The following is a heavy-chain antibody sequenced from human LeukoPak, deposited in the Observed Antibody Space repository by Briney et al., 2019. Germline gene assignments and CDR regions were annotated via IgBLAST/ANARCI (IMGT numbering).Heavy chain of an antibody. J-gene: IGHJ6*03. D-gene: IGHD5-12*01. V-gene: IGHV3-23*01. CDR1: GFTFSSYA. CDR3: ARGRLVATIHYYYYMDV. CDR2: ISGSGGST. Sequence: PGGSLRLSCAASGFTFSSYAMSWVRQAPGKVLEWLSAISGSGGSTYYADSVKGRFTISRDNSKNTLYLQMNSLRAEDTAVYYCARGRLVATIHYYYYMDVWGKGTTVTVSS.